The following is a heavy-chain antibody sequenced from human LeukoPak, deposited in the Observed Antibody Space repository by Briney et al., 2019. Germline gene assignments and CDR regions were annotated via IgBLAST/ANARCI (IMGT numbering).Heavy chain of an antibody. J-gene: IGHJ4*02. CDR2: IKQDGSAK. V-gene: IGHV3-7*03. CDR1: GFTFSRHW. CDR3: ARDNGWSADF. Sequence: GGSLRLSCAASGFTFSRHWMYWVRQAPGKGLEWVANIKQDGSAKPYVDSVKGRFTISRDNAKNSLFLQMNSLRAEDTAVYYCARDNGWSADFWGQGTLVAVSS. D-gene: IGHD2-15*01.